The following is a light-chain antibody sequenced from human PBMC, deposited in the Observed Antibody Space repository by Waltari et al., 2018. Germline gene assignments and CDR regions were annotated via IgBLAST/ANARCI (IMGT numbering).Light chain of an antibody. CDR3: QQLKSFPYT. Sequence: DIQLTQSPSFLSASVGDRVTITCRASQGISSYLAWYQQKPGKAPQILVYDASALQSGVPSRFSGSGSGTEFTLTISSLQPEDFVTYYCQQLKSFPYTFGQGTKLEIK. V-gene: IGKV1-9*01. CDR1: QGISSY. J-gene: IGKJ2*01. CDR2: DAS.